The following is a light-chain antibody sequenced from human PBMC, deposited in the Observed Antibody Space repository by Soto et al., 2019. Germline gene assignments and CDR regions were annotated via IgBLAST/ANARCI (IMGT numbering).Light chain of an antibody. CDR3: SSYTRSSTRV. V-gene: IGLV2-14*03. J-gene: IGLJ1*01. CDR1: SSDVGAYDY. Sequence: QSVLTQPASVSGSPGQSITISCTGTSSDVGAYDYVSWYQQHPDKAPKLMIYEVSNRPSGVSNCFSGSKSVNTATLTISGLQADDEADYYCSSYTRSSTRVFGTGTKVTVL. CDR2: EVS.